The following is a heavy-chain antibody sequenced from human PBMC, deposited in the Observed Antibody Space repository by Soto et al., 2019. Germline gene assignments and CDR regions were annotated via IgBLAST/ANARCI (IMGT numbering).Heavy chain of an antibody. D-gene: IGHD3-10*01. CDR2: ISGSGGST. Sequence: PGGSLRLSCAASGFTFSSYAMSWVRQAPGKGLEWVSAISGSGGSTYYADSVKGRFTISRDNSKNTLYLQMNSLRAEDTAVYYCAKDAAITMVRGVLFDYWGQGTLVTVSS. J-gene: IGHJ4*02. CDR3: AKDAAITMVRGVLFDY. CDR1: GFTFSSYA. V-gene: IGHV3-23*01.